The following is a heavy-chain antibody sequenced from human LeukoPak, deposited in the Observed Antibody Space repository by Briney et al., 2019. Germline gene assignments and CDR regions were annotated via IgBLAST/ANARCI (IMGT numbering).Heavy chain of an antibody. Sequence: ASVKVSCKASGYTFTSYYMHWVRQAPGQGLEWMGWINPNSGGTNYAQKFQGRVTMTRDTSISTAYMELSRLRSDDTAVYYCARDPSDYGGNSDDAFDIWGQGTMVTASS. CDR1: GYTFTSYY. CDR2: INPNSGGT. CDR3: ARDPSDYGGNSDDAFDI. V-gene: IGHV1-2*02. J-gene: IGHJ3*02. D-gene: IGHD4-23*01.